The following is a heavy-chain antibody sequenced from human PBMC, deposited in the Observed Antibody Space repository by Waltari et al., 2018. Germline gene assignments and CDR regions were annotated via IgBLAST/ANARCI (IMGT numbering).Heavy chain of an antibody. CDR3: ARQAVGRYYYDSSGYFDY. Sequence: EVQLVQSGAEVKKPGESLKISCKGSGYSFTSYWIGWVRQMPGKGLEWMGIIYPGDSDTRYSPSFQGQVTSSADKSISTAYLQWSSLKASDTAMYYCARQAVGRYYYDSSGYFDYWGQGTLVTVSS. CDR1: GYSFTSYW. CDR2: IYPGDSDT. D-gene: IGHD3-22*01. J-gene: IGHJ4*02. V-gene: IGHV5-51*01.